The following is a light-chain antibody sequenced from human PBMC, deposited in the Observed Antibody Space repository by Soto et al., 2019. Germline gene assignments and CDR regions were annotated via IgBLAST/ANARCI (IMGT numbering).Light chain of an antibody. CDR3: AAWDDSLTGGV. J-gene: IGLJ3*02. Sequence: QSVLTQPPSASGTPGQRVTISCSGSSSNIGSYTVNWYQQLPGTAPKLLMHSNNQRPSGVPDRFSGSKSGTSASLAISGLQSEDEADYYCAAWDDSLTGGVFGGGTKLTVL. CDR2: SNN. CDR1: SSNIGSYT. V-gene: IGLV1-44*01.